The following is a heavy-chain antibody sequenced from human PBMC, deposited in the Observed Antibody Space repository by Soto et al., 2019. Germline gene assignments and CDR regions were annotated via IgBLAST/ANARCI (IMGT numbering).Heavy chain of an antibody. D-gene: IGHD6-19*01. V-gene: IGHV1-2*02. CDR1: GYTFSGFY. J-gene: IGHJ4*02. Sequence: QVLLLQSGAEVKKPGASVKVSCKASGYTFSGFYMHWVRQAPGQGLEWMGWINPSNGGTKYAEKFQGRVTMTRDTSISTAYVELSRLTSDDTAVYYCVSAAVTGTAGLDFWGQGTLVTVSS. CDR2: INPSNGGT. CDR3: VSAAVTGTAGLDF.